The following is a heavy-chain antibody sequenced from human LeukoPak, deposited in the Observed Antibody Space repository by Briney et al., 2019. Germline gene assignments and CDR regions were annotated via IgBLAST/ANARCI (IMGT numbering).Heavy chain of an antibody. D-gene: IGHD3-3*01. CDR2: IYYSGST. J-gene: IGHJ5*02. Sequence: SETLSLTCTVSGGSISSYYWSWIRQPPGKGLEWIGYIYYSGSTNYNPSLKRRVTISVYTSKNQSSLKLSSVTAADTAVYYCARRDFWSGYLAAWGQGTLVTVSS. CDR1: GGSISSYY. CDR3: ARRDFWSGYLAA. V-gene: IGHV4-59*08.